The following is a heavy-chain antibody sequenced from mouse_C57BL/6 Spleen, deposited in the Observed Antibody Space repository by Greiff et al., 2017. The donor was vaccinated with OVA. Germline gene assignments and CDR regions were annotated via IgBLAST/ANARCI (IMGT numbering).Heavy chain of an antibody. CDR2: IYPGSGST. V-gene: IGHV1-55*01. CDR3: ARRGYYGSSLYFAY. Sequence: QVQLQQPGAELVKPGASVKMSCKASGYTFTSHWITWVKQRPGPGLEWVGDIYPGSGSTNYNEKFKSKATLTVDTSSSTAYMQLSSLTSEDCAVYYCARRGYYGSSLYFAYWGQGTTLTVSS. CDR1: GYTFTSHW. D-gene: IGHD1-1*01. J-gene: IGHJ2*01.